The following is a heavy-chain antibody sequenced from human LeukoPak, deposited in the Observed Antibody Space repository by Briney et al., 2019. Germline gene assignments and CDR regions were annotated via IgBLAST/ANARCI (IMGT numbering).Heavy chain of an antibody. Sequence: SVKVSCKASGGTFSSYAISWVRQAPGQGLEWMGGIIPIFGTANYAQKFQGRVTITADESTSTAYMELSSLGSEDTAVYYCARIVGTTGDAFDIWGQGTMVTVSS. CDR1: GGTFSSYA. CDR2: IIPIFGTA. CDR3: ARIVGTTGDAFDI. V-gene: IGHV1-69*13. J-gene: IGHJ3*02. D-gene: IGHD1-1*01.